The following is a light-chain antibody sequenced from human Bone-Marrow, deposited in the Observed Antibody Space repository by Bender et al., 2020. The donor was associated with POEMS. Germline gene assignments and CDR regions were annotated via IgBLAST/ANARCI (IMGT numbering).Light chain of an antibody. CDR3: ATWDDTLNGLV. CDR2: EVT. V-gene: IGLV2-8*01. J-gene: IGLJ3*02. CDR1: SSDIGTYNY. Sequence: QSALTQPPSASGSLGQSVTISCTGTSSDIGTYNYVSWYQQHPGKAPKVIIYEVTKRPSGVPDRFSGSKSGNTASLAISGLQSEDEADYYCATWDDTLNGLVFGGGTKVTVL.